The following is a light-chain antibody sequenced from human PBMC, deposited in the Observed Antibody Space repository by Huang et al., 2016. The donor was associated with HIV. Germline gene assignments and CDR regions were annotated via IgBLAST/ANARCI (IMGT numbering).Light chain of an antibody. CDR1: QSVSSSY. Sequence: EIVLMQSPGTLSLSPGERATLSCRASQSVSSSYLAWYQQKPGQAPRLLIYGASSRATGISDRFSGSGSGTDFTLTISRLEPEDFAVYYCQQYGSSPPLTFGGGTKVEIK. V-gene: IGKV3-20*01. CDR2: GAS. CDR3: QQYGSSPPLT. J-gene: IGKJ4*01.